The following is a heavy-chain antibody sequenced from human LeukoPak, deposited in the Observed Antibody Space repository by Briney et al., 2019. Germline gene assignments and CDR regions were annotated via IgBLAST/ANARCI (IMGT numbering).Heavy chain of an antibody. V-gene: IGHV4-59*01. Sequence: SETLSLTCTVSGGSISSYYWSWIRQPPGKGLEWIGYIYYSGSTNYNPSLKSRVTISVDTSKNQFSLKLSSVTAADTAVYYCASLYYYDSSGYRPSTYYYYMDVWGKGTTVTVSS. CDR2: IYYSGST. J-gene: IGHJ6*03. CDR1: GGSISSYY. D-gene: IGHD3-22*01. CDR3: ASLYYYDSSGYRPSTYYYYMDV.